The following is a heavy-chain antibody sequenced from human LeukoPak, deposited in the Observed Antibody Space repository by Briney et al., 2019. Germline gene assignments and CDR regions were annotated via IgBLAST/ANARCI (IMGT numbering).Heavy chain of an antibody. CDR3: ARDDGVVVLNGGLDY. J-gene: IGHJ4*02. CDR2: ISYSGST. D-gene: IGHD3-22*01. Sequence: SETLSLTCTVSGGSMSSHYWSWIRQPPGKGLEWIGYISYSGSTNYNPSLKSRVTISIDTSKNQFSLKLSSVTAADTAVYYCARDDGVVVLNGGLDYWGQGTLVTVSS. V-gene: IGHV4-59*11. CDR1: GGSMSSHY.